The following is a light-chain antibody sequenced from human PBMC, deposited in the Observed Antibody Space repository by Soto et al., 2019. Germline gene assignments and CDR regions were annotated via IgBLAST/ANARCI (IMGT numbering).Light chain of an antibody. CDR2: GAS. V-gene: IGKV3-15*01. J-gene: IGKJ3*01. CDR3: QHYNIAPPEVT. Sequence: EKVMTQSPATLSVSPGESATLSCRASQSVNRNLAWYQQKPGQTPRLLIYGASTRAAGVPVRFSGSGSGTDLNPTISSLQSEDFAIYYCQHYNIAPPEVTFGPGTKVDIK. CDR1: QSVNRN.